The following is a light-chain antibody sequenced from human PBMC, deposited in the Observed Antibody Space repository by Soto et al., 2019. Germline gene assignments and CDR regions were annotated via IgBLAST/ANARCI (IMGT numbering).Light chain of an antibody. Sequence: QSAPTQPASVSRSPGQSITISCPGTGSDVGGYNYVSWYQRHPGKAPKLMIFEVSSRPTGVANRFSGSKSGNTASLTISGLQAEAGADYFCRSYARTSVYVFGRGTKVTVL. V-gene: IGLV2-14*01. CDR3: RSYARTSVYV. CDR2: EVS. J-gene: IGLJ1*01. CDR1: GSDVGGYNY.